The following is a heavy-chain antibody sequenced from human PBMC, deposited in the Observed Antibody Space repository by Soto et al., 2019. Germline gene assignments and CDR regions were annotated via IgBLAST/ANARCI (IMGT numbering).Heavy chain of an antibody. D-gene: IGHD6-13*01. CDR3: AREGFSSSWYPLSYYGMDV. Sequence: PSETLSLTCTVSGGSISSYYWSWIRQPPGKGLEWIGYIYYSGSTNYNPSLKSRVTISVDTSKNQFSLKLSSVTAADTAVYYCAREGFSSSWYPLSYYGMDVWGQGTTVTVSS. CDR1: GGSISSYY. J-gene: IGHJ6*02. V-gene: IGHV4-59*01. CDR2: IYYSGST.